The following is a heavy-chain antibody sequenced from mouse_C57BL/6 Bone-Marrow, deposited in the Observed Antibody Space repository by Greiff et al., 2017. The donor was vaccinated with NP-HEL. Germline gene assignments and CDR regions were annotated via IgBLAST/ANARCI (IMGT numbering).Heavy chain of an antibody. J-gene: IGHJ4*01. D-gene: IGHD3-3*01. Sequence: QVQLQQPGAELVRPGTSVKLSCKASGYTFTSYWMHWVKQRPGQGLEWIGVIDPSDSYTNYNQKFKGKATLTVDTSSSTAYMQLSSLTSEDSAVYYCARGGTGYAMDYWGQGTSGTVSS. CDR1: GYTFTSYW. V-gene: IGHV1-59*01. CDR2: IDPSDSYT. CDR3: ARGGTGYAMDY.